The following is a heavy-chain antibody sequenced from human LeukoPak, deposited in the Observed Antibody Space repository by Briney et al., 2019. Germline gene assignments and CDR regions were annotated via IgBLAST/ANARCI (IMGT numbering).Heavy chain of an antibody. CDR1: AGSINRFY. CDR2: IHHGGST. CDR3: ATNTGSYFAWFDY. J-gene: IGHJ4*02. Sequence: SSETLSLTCTVSAGSINRFYWNWIRQSPGKGLEWIGYIHHGGSTKYNPSLQSRVTMSMDTSKNQVSQKLSSVSAADSAVYSCATNTGSYFAWFDYWGQGTLVTVSS. V-gene: IGHV4-59*03. D-gene: IGHD1-26*01.